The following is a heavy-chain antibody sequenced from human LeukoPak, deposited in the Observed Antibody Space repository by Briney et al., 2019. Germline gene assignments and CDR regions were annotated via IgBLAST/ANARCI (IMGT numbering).Heavy chain of an antibody. CDR1: GFTFSDYY. J-gene: IGHJ4*02. Sequence: GGSLRLSCAASGFTFSDYYMSWIRQAPGKGLEWVSYISSSGSTIYYADSVKGRFTISRDNAKNSLYLQMNSLRAEDTAVYYCAKIEPRGYYDSSGYLDYWGQGTLVTVSS. V-gene: IGHV3-11*01. CDR3: AKIEPRGYYDSSGYLDY. D-gene: IGHD3-22*01. CDR2: ISSSGSTI.